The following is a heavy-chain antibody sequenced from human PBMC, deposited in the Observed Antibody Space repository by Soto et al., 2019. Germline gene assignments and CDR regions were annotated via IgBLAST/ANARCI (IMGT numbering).Heavy chain of an antibody. V-gene: IGHV2-5*02. Sequence: QITLKESGPTLVKPTQTLTLTCTFSVFSLSTSGVGVGWIRQPPGKALEWLALIYWDDDKRYSPTLKSRLTITKDTSKNQGFLTMTYIDPVDTATYDCATLDTSCHPSWFDPWGQGTLDTVSS. CDR1: VFSLSTSGVG. D-gene: IGHD2-2*01. CDR2: IYWDDDK. J-gene: IGHJ5*02. CDR3: ATLDTSCHPSWFDP.